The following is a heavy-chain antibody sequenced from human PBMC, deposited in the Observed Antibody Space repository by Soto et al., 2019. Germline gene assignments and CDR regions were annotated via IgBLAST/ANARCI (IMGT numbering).Heavy chain of an antibody. CDR3: ARAGGLGAVAADY. CDR1: GASFNDYY. Sequence: PSETLSLTCAVNGASFNDYYWTWVRQPPGKGLEWIGEINHSGSSNYNPSLKSRVTISVDRSKNQFSLKLSSVTAADTAVYYCARAGGLGAVAADYSGQGTLVTVSS. V-gene: IGHV4-34*01. J-gene: IGHJ4*02. D-gene: IGHD6-19*01. CDR2: INHSGSS.